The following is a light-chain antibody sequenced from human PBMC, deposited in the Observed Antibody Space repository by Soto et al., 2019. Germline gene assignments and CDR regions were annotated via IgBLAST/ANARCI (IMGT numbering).Light chain of an antibody. CDR1: QSVSSSS. CDR2: VAS. J-gene: IGKJ2*01. V-gene: IGKV3-20*01. Sequence: EIVLTQSPGTLSLSPGERATLSCRASQSVSSSSLAWYQQKPGQAPSLLIYVASSRATGIPDRFSGSGSGTDFTLTISRLEPEDFAVYYCQQDGSSPYTFGQGTKLEIK. CDR3: QQDGSSPYT.